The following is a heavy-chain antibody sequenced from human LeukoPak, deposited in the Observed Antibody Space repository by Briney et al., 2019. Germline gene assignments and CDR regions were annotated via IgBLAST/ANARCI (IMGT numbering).Heavy chain of an antibody. CDR2: ISAIDSTT. CDR1: GFTFSNYE. CDR3: ARGLANSNWPHWFDP. V-gene: IGHV3-48*03. D-gene: IGHD6-13*01. Sequence: GGSLRLSCAASGFTFSNYEMNWVRQAPGKGLEWVSYISAIDSTTYYADSVKGRFTISRDNAKNSLYLQMNSLRVEDTAVYHCARGLANSNWPHWFDPWGQGTLVSVSS. J-gene: IGHJ5*02.